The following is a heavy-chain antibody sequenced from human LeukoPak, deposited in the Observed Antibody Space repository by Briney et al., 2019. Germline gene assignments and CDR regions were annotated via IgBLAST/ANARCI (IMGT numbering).Heavy chain of an antibody. CDR2: IYPSDSDT. J-gene: IGHJ4*02. CDR1: GYSFTNYW. CDR3: ARPTGLTLSYFDY. V-gene: IGHV5-51*01. D-gene: IGHD4/OR15-4a*01. Sequence: GESLKISCKASGYSFTNYWIGWVRQMPGKGLEWMGIIYPSDSDTRYSPSLQGQVTISADNSISTAYLQWSSLKASDTAIYYCARPTGLTLSYFDYWGQGTLVTVSS.